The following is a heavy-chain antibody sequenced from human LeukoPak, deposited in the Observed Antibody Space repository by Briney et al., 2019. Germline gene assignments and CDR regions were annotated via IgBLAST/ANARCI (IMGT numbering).Heavy chain of an antibody. CDR2: INPSGGNT. V-gene: IGHV1-46*01. Sequence: ASVKVSCKASGYTFTNYYMHWVRQAPGQGLEWMGIINPSGGNTNHAQKFQGRVTMTRDTSTSTVYMELSSLRSEDTAVYYCARATGTGDREIFDYWGQGTLVTVSS. D-gene: IGHD7-27*01. CDR1: GYTFTNYY. J-gene: IGHJ4*02. CDR3: ARATGTGDREIFDY.